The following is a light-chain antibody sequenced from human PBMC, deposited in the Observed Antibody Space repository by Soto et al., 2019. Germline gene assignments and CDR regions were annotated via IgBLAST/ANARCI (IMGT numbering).Light chain of an antibody. J-gene: IGLJ1*01. CDR1: SSDVGSYSL. CDR2: EVS. Sequence: QSALTQPASVSGSPGQSITISCTGTSSDVGSYSLVSWYQQHPGKAPKLMIYEVSKRPSGVSNRFSGSKSGNTASLTISGLQAEDEADYYCCSYAGSRTFLYVFGTATNVTVL. V-gene: IGLV2-23*02. CDR3: CSYAGSRTFLYV.